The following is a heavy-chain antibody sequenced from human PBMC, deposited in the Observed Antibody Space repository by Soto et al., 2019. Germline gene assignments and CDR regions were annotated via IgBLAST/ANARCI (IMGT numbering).Heavy chain of an antibody. J-gene: IGHJ6*02. D-gene: IGHD2-2*01. CDR2: IIPISGTA. CDR1: GGTLSSYA. Sequence: QVQLVQSGAEVKKPGSSVKVSCKASGGTLSSYAISWVRQAPGQGLEWMGGIIPISGTANYAQKLQGRVTITADESTSTAYMELSSLRSDDTAVYYCARSQGSSTSLEIYYYYYYGMDVWGQGTKVTVSS. CDR3: ARSQGSSTSLEIYYYYYYGMDV. V-gene: IGHV1-69*01.